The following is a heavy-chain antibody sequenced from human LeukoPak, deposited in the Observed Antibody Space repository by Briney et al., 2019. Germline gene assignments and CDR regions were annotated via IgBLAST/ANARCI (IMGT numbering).Heavy chain of an antibody. J-gene: IGHJ6*02. CDR3: ASPGDYYDSSGYYGYGMDV. CDR1: GYTFTSYD. V-gene: IGHV1-8*01. CDR2: MNPNSGNT. Sequence: ASVKVSCKASGYTFTSYDINWVRQATGQGLEWMGWMNPNSGNTGYAQKFQGRVTMTRNTSISTAYMELSSLRSEDTAVYYCASPGDYYDSSGYYGYGMDVWGQGTTVTVSS. D-gene: IGHD3-22*01.